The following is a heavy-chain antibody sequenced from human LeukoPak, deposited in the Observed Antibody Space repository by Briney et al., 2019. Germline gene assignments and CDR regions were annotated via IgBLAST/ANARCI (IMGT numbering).Heavy chain of an antibody. D-gene: IGHD5-18*01. CDR3: AKSSNSYGYY. CDR1: GFTFSSYG. CDR2: ISYDGSNK. V-gene: IGHV3-30*18. Sequence: PGGSLGLSCAASGFTFSSYGMPWVRQAPGKGLEWVAVISYDGSNKYYADSVKGRFTISRDNSKNTLYLQMNSLRAEDTAVYYCAKSSNSYGYYWGQGTLVTVSS. J-gene: IGHJ4*02.